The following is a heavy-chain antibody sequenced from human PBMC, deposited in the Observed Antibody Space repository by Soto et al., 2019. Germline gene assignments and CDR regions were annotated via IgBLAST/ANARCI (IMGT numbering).Heavy chain of an antibody. CDR2: FDPEDGET. CDR3: ATVTWRRISLDY. CDR1: GYTLTELS. J-gene: IGHJ4*02. V-gene: IGHV1-24*01. Sequence: ASVKVSCKVSGYTLTELSMHWVRQAPGKGLEWMGGFDPEDGETIYAQKFQGRVTMAEDTSTDTAYMELSSLRSEDTAVYYCATVTWRRISLDYWGQGTLVTVSS. D-gene: IGHD1-20*01.